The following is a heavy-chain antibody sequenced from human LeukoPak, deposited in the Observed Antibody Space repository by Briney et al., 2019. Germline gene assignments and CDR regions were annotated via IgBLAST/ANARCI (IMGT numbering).Heavy chain of an antibody. J-gene: IGHJ4*02. CDR3: ARDFGTTGWHTFDY. CDR1: GDSVSSKNGA. D-gene: IGHD6-19*01. V-gene: IGHV6-1*01. Sequence: SQTLSLTCVVSGDSVSSKNGAWNWIRQSRTRGRECHGLTYYMAKWYNEYEEYMEGRITISQDTSKNQYSLHLNSWTPDDTAVYYCARDFGTTGWHTFDYWGRGTLVTVSS. CDR2: TYYMAKWYN.